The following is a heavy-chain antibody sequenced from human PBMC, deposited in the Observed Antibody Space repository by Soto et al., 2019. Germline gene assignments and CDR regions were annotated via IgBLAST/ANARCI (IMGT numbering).Heavy chain of an antibody. Sequence: EVQLVESGGGLVQPGGSLRLSCAASGFSFSSFDMHWVRQATGKGLECVSVIGTDGDTYYLGSVKGRFTISRENANNSLYLQMNSLRAEDTAVYYCARYSRLYGDYDFWGHGTLVTLSS. CDR1: GFSFSSFD. CDR2: IGTDGDT. J-gene: IGHJ4*01. D-gene: IGHD6-13*01. CDR3: ARYSRLYGDYDF. V-gene: IGHV3-13*01.